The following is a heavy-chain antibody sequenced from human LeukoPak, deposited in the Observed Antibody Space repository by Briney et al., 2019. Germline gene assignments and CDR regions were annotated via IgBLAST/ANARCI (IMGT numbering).Heavy chain of an antibody. CDR2: ISSSHSTI. CDR1: GFTFSSYE. J-gene: IGHJ3*02. CDR3: AREVPTGQAFDI. D-gene: IGHD4-17*01. V-gene: IGHV3-48*03. Sequence: GGSLRLSCAASGFTFSSYEMNWVRQAPGKGLEWVSYISSSHSTIYYADSVKGRSTISRDNAKNSLYLQINRQARQDTAGYYCAREVPTGQAFDIWGQGTMVTVSS.